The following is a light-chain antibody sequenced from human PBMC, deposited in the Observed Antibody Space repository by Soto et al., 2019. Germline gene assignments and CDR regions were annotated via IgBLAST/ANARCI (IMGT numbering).Light chain of an antibody. Sequence: QSALTQYPSASGSPGQSVTISCTGTSSDVGGYNDVSWYQQHPGKAPKLMIYEVSKRPSGVPDRFSGSKSGNTASLTVSGLQAEDEADYYCSSYAGSNNFVIFGGGTKLTVL. V-gene: IGLV2-8*01. CDR3: SSYAGSNNFVI. J-gene: IGLJ2*01. CDR2: EVS. CDR1: SSDVGGYND.